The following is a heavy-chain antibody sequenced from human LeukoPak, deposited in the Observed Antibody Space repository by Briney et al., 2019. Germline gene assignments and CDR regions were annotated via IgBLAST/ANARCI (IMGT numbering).Heavy chain of an antibody. D-gene: IGHD5-18*01. CDR2: ISSSGSTI. V-gene: IGHV3-11*01. CDR1: GFTFSDYY. J-gene: IGHJ4*02. Sequence: PGGSLRLSCAASGFTFSDYYMSWIRQAPGKGLEWVSYISSSGSTIYYADSVKGRFTISRDNAKNSLYLQMNSLRAEDTAVYYCARDNRGVVSWARYSYDYWGQGTLVTVSS. CDR3: ARDNRGVVSWARYSYDY.